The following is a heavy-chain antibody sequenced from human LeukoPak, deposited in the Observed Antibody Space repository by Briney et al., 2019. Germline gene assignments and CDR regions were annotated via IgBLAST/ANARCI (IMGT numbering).Heavy chain of an antibody. CDR1: GFTFSSYS. D-gene: IGHD6-13*01. Sequence: PGGSLRLSCAASGFTFSSYSMNWVRQAPGKGLEWVSSISSSSSYIYYADSVKGRFTISRDNAKNSLYLQMNSLRAEDTAVYYCARDQEQLVPPFDDCGQGTLVTVSS. J-gene: IGHJ4*02. CDR3: ARDQEQLVPPFDD. CDR2: ISSSSSYI. V-gene: IGHV3-21*01.